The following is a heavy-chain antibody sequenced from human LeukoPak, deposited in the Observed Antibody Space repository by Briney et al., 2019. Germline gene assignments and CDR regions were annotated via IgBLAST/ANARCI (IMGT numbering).Heavy chain of an antibody. CDR2: ISSSSSYI. D-gene: IGHD2-15*01. V-gene: IGHV3-21*01. J-gene: IGHJ4*02. CDR1: GFTFSSYS. Sequence: GGSPRLSCAASGFTFSSYSMNWARQAPGKWLEWVSSISSSSSYIYYADSVKGRFTISRDNGKNSLYLQMNSLRAEDTAVYYCARDKVSSGELHFDYWGQGTLVTVSS. CDR3: ARDKVSSGELHFDY.